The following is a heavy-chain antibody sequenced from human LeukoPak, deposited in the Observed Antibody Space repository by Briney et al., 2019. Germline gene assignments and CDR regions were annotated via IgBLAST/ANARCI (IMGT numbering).Heavy chain of an antibody. CDR2: IYYSGST. V-gene: IGHV4-39*07. CDR1: GGSISSSSHS. J-gene: IGHJ4*02. CDR3: ARYRGASGYHFDY. D-gene: IGHD5-12*01. Sequence: SETLSLTCSVSGGSISSSSHSWGWIRQSPGKGLEWIGSIYYSGSTFYNPSLKSRVTISVDRSKNQFSLKLSSVTAADTAVFYCARYRGASGYHFDYWGQGTLVTVSS.